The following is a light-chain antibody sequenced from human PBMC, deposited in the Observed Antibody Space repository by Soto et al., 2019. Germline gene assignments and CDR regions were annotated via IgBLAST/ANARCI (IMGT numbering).Light chain of an antibody. V-gene: IGKV3-15*01. CDR2: GAS. CDR1: QSVGSN. J-gene: IGKJ2*01. Sequence: EIVMTQSPATLSVSPGEGATLSCRASQSVGSNVAWYQVKPGQAPRLLIYGASTRATDIPARFSGGGSGRAFTLTISSLQSEDFVVYYCQKYNIWPQPFGQGTKVDIK. CDR3: QKYNIWPQP.